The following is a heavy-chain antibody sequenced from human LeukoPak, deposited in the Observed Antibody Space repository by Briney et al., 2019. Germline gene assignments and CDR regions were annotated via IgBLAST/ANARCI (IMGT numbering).Heavy chain of an antibody. CDR3: ARQREGSYASGSYPLKH. J-gene: IGHJ1*01. D-gene: IGHD3-10*01. CDR1: GYSFTSYW. V-gene: IGHV5-51*01. CDR2: IYPGDSDT. Sequence: GESLKISCKGSGYSFTSYWIGWVRQMPGKGLEWMGIIYPGDSDTRYSPSFQGQVTISADKYISTAYLQWSSLEASDTAMYYCARQREGSYASGSYPLKHWGQGTLVTVSS.